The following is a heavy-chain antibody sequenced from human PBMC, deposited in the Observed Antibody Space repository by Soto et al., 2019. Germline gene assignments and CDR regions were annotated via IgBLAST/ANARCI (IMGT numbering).Heavy chain of an antibody. J-gene: IGHJ4*02. CDR2: ISGSGGST. CDR1: GFTFSSYA. V-gene: IGHV3-23*01. Sequence: EVQLLESGGGLVQPGGSLRLSCAASGFTFSSYAMSWVRQAPGKGLEWVSAISGSGGSTYYADSVKGRFTISRDNSKNTLYLQMNSLRAEDTAVYYCAKAPGGYSSGGSCYDFDYWGQGTLVTVSS. D-gene: IGHD2-15*01. CDR3: AKAPGGYSSGGSCYDFDY.